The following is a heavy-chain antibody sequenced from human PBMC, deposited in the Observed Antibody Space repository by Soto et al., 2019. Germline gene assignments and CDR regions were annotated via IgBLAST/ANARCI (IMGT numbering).Heavy chain of an antibody. V-gene: IGHV4-30-2*01. D-gene: IGHD3-16*01. J-gene: IGHJ4*02. CDR3: ARGGGYTFDY. CDR2: IYHSGST. CDR1: GDTISTGGYT. Sequence: PSETLSLTCDVSGDTISTGGYTWAWIRQPPGKGLEWIGYIYHSGSTYYNPSLKSRVTISVDRYKNKFSLKLSSVTAADTGVYYCARGGGYTFDYWGQGTLVTVSS.